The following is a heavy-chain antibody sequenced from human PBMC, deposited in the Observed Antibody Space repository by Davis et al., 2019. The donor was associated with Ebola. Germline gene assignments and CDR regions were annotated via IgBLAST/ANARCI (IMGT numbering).Heavy chain of an antibody. CDR1: VITFSSYA. CDR3: AVGAMPNYFDY. J-gene: IGHJ4*02. Sequence: GESLKISCTDSVITFSSYAMTWVRQAPGKGLEWVSAISGSGGSTYYADSVKGRFTISRHNSKNTLYLQMNSLRAEDTAVYYCAVGAMPNYFDYWGQGTLVTVSS. V-gene: IGHV3-23*01. D-gene: IGHD1-26*01. CDR2: ISGSGGST.